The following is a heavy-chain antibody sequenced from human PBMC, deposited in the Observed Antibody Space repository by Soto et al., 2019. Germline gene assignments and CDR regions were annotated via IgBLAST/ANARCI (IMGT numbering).Heavy chain of an antibody. CDR1: GFTFSSYW. D-gene: IGHD3-3*01. J-gene: IGHJ6*02. V-gene: IGHV3-7*03. Sequence: VGSLRLSCAASGFTFSSYWMSWVRQAPGKGLEWVANIKQDGSEKYYVDSVKGRFTISRDNAKNSLYLQMNSLRAEDTAVYYCARDRRQGFLEWLPRQTYYYYYYGMDVWGQGTTVTSP. CDR2: IKQDGSEK. CDR3: ARDRRQGFLEWLPRQTYYYYYYGMDV.